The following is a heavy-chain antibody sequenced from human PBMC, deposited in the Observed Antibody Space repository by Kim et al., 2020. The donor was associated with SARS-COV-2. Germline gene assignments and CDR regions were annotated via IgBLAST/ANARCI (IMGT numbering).Heavy chain of an antibody. Sequence: GGSLRLSCSASGFTFSSYAMHWVRQAPGKGLEYVSAISSNGGSTYYADSVKGRFTISRDNSKNTLYLQMSSLRAEDTAVYYCVKSSSGWSRSKYYFDYWGQGTLVTVSS. J-gene: IGHJ4*02. CDR1: GFTFSSYA. CDR2: ISSNGGST. D-gene: IGHD6-19*01. CDR3: VKSSSGWSRSKYYFDY. V-gene: IGHV3-64D*06.